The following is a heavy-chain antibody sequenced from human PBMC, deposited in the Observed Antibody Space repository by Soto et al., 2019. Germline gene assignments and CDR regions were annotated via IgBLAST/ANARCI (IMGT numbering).Heavy chain of an antibody. CDR3: AREKRDYYDSSGAKRFDY. CDR1: GYTFTSYG. D-gene: IGHD3-22*01. J-gene: IGHJ4*02. Sequence: QVQLVQSGAEVKKPGASEKVSCKASGYTFTSYGISWVRQAPGQGLEWMGWISAYNGNTNYAQKLQGRVTMTTDTSTSTAYMELRSLRSDDTAVYYCAREKRDYYDSSGAKRFDYWGQGTLVTVSS. CDR2: ISAYNGNT. V-gene: IGHV1-18*01.